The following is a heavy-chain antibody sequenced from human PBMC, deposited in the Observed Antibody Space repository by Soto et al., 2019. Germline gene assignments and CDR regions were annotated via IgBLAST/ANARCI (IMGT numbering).Heavy chain of an antibody. Sequence: QVQLQQWGAGLLKPSETLSLTCAVYGGSFSGYYWSWIRQPPGKGLEWIGEINHSGSTNYNPSLKSRLPKSAHTPHNQSPPTLASGTPADTAVYYCGRGRSLVATRGRSSSGPIRGGGSDYWGQGTLVTVSS. V-gene: IGHV4-34*01. D-gene: IGHD3-10*01. CDR3: GRGRSLVATRGRSSSGPIRGGGSDY. CDR1: GGSFSGYY. J-gene: IGHJ4*02. CDR2: INHSGST.